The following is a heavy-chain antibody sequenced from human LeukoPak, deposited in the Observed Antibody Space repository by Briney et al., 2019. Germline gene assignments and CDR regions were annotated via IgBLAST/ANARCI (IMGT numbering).Heavy chain of an antibody. D-gene: IGHD6-13*01. CDR1: GDSISSGGYS. CDR2: IHDSGST. V-gene: IGHV4-30-4*07. CDR3: ARVVAAAGNNWFDP. J-gene: IGHJ5*02. Sequence: PSETLSRTCAVSGDSISSGGYSWSWIRQTPGKGLEWIAYIHDSGSTYNNPSLKSRLSISIDTSKNQFSLKLNSVTAADTAVYYCARVVAAAGNNWFDPWGQGTLVTVSS.